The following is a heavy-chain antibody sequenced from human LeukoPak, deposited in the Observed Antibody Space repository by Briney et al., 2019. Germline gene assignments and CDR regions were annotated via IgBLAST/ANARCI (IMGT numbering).Heavy chain of an antibody. D-gene: IGHD1-7*01. V-gene: IGHV4-38-2*02. CDR2: IYHSGST. CDR1: GYSISSGYY. Sequence: SETLSLTCTVSGYSISSGYYWGWIRQPPGKGLEWIGSIYHSGSTYYNPSLKSRVTISVDTSKNQFSLKLSPVTAADTAVYYCAREASNFPPNYWGQGTLVTVSS. J-gene: IGHJ4*02. CDR3: AREASNFPPNY.